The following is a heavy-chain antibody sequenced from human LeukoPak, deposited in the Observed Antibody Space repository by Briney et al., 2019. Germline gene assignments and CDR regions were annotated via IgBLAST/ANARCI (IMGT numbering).Heavy chain of an antibody. J-gene: IGHJ4*02. D-gene: IGHD6-13*01. CDR1: GFTFSSYW. CDR2: ISEDGINK. CDR3: AKDRETTASGTFDY. V-gene: IGHV3-30*18. Sequence: GGSLRLSCSASGFTFSSYWMHWVRQAPGKGLEWVAGISEDGINKYYADSVKARFTISRDNSNNTLFLQMNNLRADDTAVYYCAKDRETTASGTFDYWGQGALVTVSS.